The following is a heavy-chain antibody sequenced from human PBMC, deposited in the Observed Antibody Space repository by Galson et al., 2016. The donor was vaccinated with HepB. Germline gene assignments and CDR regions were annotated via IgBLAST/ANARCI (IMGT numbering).Heavy chain of an antibody. CDR1: GGSIRNSGYH. J-gene: IGHJ4*02. V-gene: IGHV4-39*01. CDR2: VDESGGT. CDR3: ARHVGVPGTRGFDY. D-gene: IGHD2-2*01. Sequence: SETLSLTCIVSGGSIRNSGYHWGWIRQPPGKDLEWIGSVDESGGTYTNPSLKSRVSMSVDTSKDHFSLRLTSVTAADTAVYYCARHVGVPGTRGFDYWGQGTLVTVSS.